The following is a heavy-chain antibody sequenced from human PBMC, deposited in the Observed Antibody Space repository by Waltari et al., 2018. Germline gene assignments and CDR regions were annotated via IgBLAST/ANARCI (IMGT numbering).Heavy chain of an antibody. J-gene: IGHJ4*02. Sequence: QVQLQESGPGLVKPSETLSLTCTVSGFSISSAYYWGWIRQPPGKGLEWSGSIFYTGSTAYNPSFKGRVAMSIDTSKNQFSLKLSSVTAADTAVYYCARDTSSSAGVDYWGQGTLVTVSS. V-gene: IGHV4-38-2*02. CDR3: ARDTSSSAGVDY. CDR1: GFSISSAYY. D-gene: IGHD6-6*01. CDR2: IFYTGST.